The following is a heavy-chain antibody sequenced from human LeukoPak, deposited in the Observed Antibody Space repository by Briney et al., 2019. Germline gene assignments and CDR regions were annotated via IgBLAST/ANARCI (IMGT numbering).Heavy chain of an antibody. CDR1: GFTFSSYA. Sequence: GGSLRLSCAASGFTFSSYAMSWVRQAPGKGLEWVSGISWNSGSIGYADSVKGRFTISRDNAKNSLYLQMNSLRAEDTALYYCAISGSYLPDFDYWGQGTLVTVSS. CDR2: ISWNSGSI. D-gene: IGHD1-26*01. V-gene: IGHV3-9*01. J-gene: IGHJ4*02. CDR3: AISGSYLPDFDY.